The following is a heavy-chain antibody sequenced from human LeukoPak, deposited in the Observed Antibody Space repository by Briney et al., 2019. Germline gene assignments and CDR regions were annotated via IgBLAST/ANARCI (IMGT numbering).Heavy chain of an antibody. D-gene: IGHD3-3*01. CDR3: ARDFTPEWFDIH. Sequence: GGSLRLSCVASGLAFSSYSMHWVRQAPGKGLEWVGVISYDGSDEYYTDSVKGRFTISRDNSKNTVYLQMNSLRTDDTAVYYCARDFTPEWFDIHWGQGTLVTVS. CDR2: ISYDGSDE. V-gene: IGHV3-30*04. J-gene: IGHJ4*02. CDR1: GLAFSSYS.